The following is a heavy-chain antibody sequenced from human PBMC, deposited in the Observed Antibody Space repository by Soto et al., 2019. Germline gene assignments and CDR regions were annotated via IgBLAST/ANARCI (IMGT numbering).Heavy chain of an antibody. J-gene: IGHJ4*02. CDR2: IYYSGST. CDR1: GGATRNGDYH. CDR3: AGGPGVARNY. D-gene: IGHD5-12*01. Sequence: PWEALTLAFNVSGGATRNGDYHWSWIRQPPGKGLEWIGYIYYSGSTYYNPSLKSRVTISVDTSKNQFSLKLSSVTAADTAVYYCAGGPGVARNYWGQG. V-gene: IGHV4-30-4*01.